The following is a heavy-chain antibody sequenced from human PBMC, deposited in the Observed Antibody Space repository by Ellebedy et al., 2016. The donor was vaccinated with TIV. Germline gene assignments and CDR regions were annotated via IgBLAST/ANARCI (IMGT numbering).Heavy chain of an antibody. CDR3: ARAQNWNYGAVRNAFDI. CDR2: INPDGSVK. J-gene: IGHJ3*02. D-gene: IGHD1-7*01. V-gene: IGHV3-7*01. CDR1: GFTFRGYW. Sequence: GESLKISXAASGFTFRGYWMTWVRQAPGTGLEWVANINPDGSVKYSMDSVMGRFTISRDNAKNSLYLQMTSLRVEDTAVYFCARAQNWNYGAVRNAFDIWGPGTLVTVSS.